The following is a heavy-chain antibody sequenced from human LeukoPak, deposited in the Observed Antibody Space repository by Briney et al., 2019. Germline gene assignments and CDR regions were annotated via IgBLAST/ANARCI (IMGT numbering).Heavy chain of an antibody. V-gene: IGHV3-23*01. CDR2: IDSSAANT. D-gene: IGHD6-19*01. Sequence: PGGSLRLSCAASGFTFSSSIMIWVRQAPGKGLEWVPSIDSSAANTYYEDPVKGRFSISRDNYKNTLFLQMNSLRAEDTAVYYCAKGSSGWPYYFDYWGQGTLVTVSS. CDR3: AKGSSGWPYYFDY. J-gene: IGHJ4*02. CDR1: GFTFSSSI.